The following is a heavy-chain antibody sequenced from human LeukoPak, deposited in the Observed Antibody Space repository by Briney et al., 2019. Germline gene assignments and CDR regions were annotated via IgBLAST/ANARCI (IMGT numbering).Heavy chain of an antibody. Sequence: ASVKVSCKASGYTFTDYYIHWVRQAPGQGLEWMGWINPNSGGTNYAQKFQGRVTMTRDTSISTAYMELSRLRSDDTAVYYCARGPSYYDFWSGYETVDYWGQGTLVTVSS. CDR1: GYTFTDYY. CDR2: INPNSGGT. CDR3: ARGPSYYDFWSGYETVDY. J-gene: IGHJ4*02. V-gene: IGHV1-2*02. D-gene: IGHD3-3*01.